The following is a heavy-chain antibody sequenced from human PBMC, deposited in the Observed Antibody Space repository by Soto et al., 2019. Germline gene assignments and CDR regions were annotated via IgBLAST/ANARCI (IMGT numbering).Heavy chain of an antibody. Sequence: GGSLRLSCAASGFTFSSYGMHWVRQAPGKGLEWVAVISYDGSNKYYADSVKGRFTISRDNSKNTLYLQMNSLRAEDTAVYYCAKTHRRLGAFDYWGQGTLVTVSS. CDR3: AKTHRRLGAFDY. V-gene: IGHV3-30*18. D-gene: IGHD3-16*01. CDR1: GFTFSSYG. J-gene: IGHJ4*02. CDR2: ISYDGSNK.